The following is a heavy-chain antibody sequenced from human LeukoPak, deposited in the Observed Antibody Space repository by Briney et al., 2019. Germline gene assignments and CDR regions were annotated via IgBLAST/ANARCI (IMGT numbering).Heavy chain of an antibody. J-gene: IGHJ4*02. CDR2: INPNSGDT. CDR1: GYIFTGYY. V-gene: IGHV1-2*02. Sequence: ASVKVSCKASGYIFTGYYMHSVRQAPGQGLEWMGWINPNSGDTNYAQKFQGRVTMTRDTSISTAYMELSRLRSDDTAVYYCARVRYRLAETYIDYWGQGTLVTVSS. CDR3: ARVRYRLAETYIDY. D-gene: IGHD3-16*01.